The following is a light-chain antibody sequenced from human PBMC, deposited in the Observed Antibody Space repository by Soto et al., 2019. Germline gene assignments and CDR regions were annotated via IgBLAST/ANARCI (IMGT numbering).Light chain of an antibody. V-gene: IGLV2-23*02. J-gene: IGLJ1*01. CDR3: CSYAGSSTFYV. CDR2: EVS. Sequence: QSALTQPASVSGSPGQSITLSCTGTSSDVGGYDYVSWYQQHPGKAPKLIISEVSKRPSGVSNRFSGSKSGNTASLTISGLQAEDEADYYCCSYAGSSTFYVFGTGTKLTVL. CDR1: SSDVGGYDY.